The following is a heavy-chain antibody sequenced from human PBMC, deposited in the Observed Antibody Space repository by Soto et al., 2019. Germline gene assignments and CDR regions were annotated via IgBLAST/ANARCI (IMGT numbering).Heavy chain of an antibody. V-gene: IGHV1-2*04. CDR2: INPNSGVT. J-gene: IGHJ4*02. Sequence: QVQLVQSGAEVKKPGASVRVSCKASGYTFPDYYIHWVRQAPGQGLECMGWINPNSGVTNYAQKFQHWVTMPRDTSTSTAYMELSSLRSGDTAIYYCARGDCSGDNCYGPYYFDYWGQGTLVTVSS. D-gene: IGHD2-15*01. CDR3: ARGDCSGDNCYGPYYFDY. CDR1: GYTFPDYY.